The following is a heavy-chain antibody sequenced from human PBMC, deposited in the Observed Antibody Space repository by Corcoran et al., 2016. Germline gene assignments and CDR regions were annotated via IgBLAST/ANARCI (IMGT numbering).Heavy chain of an antibody. D-gene: IGHD3-22*01. V-gene: IGHV3-23*01. J-gene: IGHJ4*02. CDR1: GFTFSSYA. Sequence: EVQLLESGGGLVQPGESLRLSCATSGFTFSSYAMSWVRQAPGKGLEWVSSVSGSGGSTYNTDSVKGRFTISRDNSKSTLYLQMNNLRAEDTTVYFCAKVEGKQYYDTSGSNFDYWGQGTLVTVSP. CDR2: VSGSGGST. CDR3: AKVEGKQYYDTSGSNFDY.